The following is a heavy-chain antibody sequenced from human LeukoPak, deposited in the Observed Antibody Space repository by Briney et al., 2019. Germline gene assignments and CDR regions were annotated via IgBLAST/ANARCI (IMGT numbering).Heavy chain of an antibody. CDR1: GFMFDDYD. D-gene: IGHD2-21*01. V-gene: IGHV3-20*04. Sequence: PGGSLRLSCAASGFMFDDYDMSWVRQAPGKGLEWVSGINWNAGSTAYADSVKGLFTISRDNAKNSLYLQMNSLRAEDTALYYCARAFKYSMSGYYFDYWGQGTLVTVSS. J-gene: IGHJ4*02. CDR2: INWNAGST. CDR3: ARAFKYSMSGYYFDY.